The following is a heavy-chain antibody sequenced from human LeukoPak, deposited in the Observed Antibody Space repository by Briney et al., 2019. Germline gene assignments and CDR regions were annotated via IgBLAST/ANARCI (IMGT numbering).Heavy chain of an antibody. CDR3: ARGGAFVVVPAAIGNWFDP. J-gene: IGHJ5*02. CDR1: GYTFTSYG. V-gene: IGHV1-18*01. D-gene: IGHD2-2*02. CDR2: ISAYNGNT. Sequence: ASVKVSCKASGYTFTSYGISWVRQAPGQGLEWMGCISAYNGNTNYAQKLQGRVTMTTDTSTSTAYMELRSLRSDDTAVYYCARGGAFVVVPAAIGNWFDPWGQGTLVTVSS.